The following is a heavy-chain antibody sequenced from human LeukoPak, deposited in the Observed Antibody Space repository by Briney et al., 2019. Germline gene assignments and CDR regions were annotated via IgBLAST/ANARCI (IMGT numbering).Heavy chain of an antibody. CDR3: AKAEGYDILTGLDY. Sequence: GGSLRLSCATSGFTFGSYAMSWVRQAPGKGLEWVSGIGASGGSTYYADSVKGRFTISRDNSKNTLYLQMNSLRTEDTAVYYCAKAEGYDILTGLDYWGQGTLVTVSS. CDR2: IGASGGST. V-gene: IGHV3-23*01. CDR1: GFTFGSYA. D-gene: IGHD3-9*01. J-gene: IGHJ4*02.